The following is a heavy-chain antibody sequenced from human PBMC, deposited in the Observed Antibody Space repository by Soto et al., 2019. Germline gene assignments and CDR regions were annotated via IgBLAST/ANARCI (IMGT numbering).Heavy chain of an antibody. V-gene: IGHV1-2*04. Sequence: EASVKVSCKASGYTFTGYYMHWVRQAPGQGLEWMGWINPNSGGTNYAQKFQGWATMTRDTSISTAYMELSRLRSDDTAVYYCARGPYYDFWSGYYLFDYWGQGTLVTVSS. CDR3: ARGPYYDFWSGYYLFDY. D-gene: IGHD3-3*01. CDR1: GYTFTGYY. J-gene: IGHJ4*02. CDR2: INPNSGGT.